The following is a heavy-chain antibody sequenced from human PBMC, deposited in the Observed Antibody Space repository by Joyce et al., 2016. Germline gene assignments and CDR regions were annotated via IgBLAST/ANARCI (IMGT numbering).Heavy chain of an antibody. V-gene: IGHV4-59*03. CDR1: GDSISSYY. CDR2: IYYRGHT. CDR3: AAYHLVRQFDP. Sequence: QVQLQESGPGLVKPSETLSLTCTVSGDSISSYYWTWIRQPPGKGLEWIGYIYYRGHTNYNPSLKSRVTMSVDTSKNQFSLKLTSVTAADTAVYYCAAYHLVRQFDPWGQGTLVTVSS. D-gene: IGHD6-6*01. J-gene: IGHJ5*02.